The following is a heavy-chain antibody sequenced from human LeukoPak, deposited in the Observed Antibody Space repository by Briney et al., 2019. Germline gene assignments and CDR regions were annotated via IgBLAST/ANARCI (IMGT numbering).Heavy chain of an antibody. Sequence: TSETLSLTCTVSGGSISSGSYYWSWIRQPAGKGLEWIGRIYTSGSTNYNPSLKSRVTISVDTSKNQFSLKLSSVTAADTAVYYCARRNSSPYNWFDPWGQGTLVTVSS. D-gene: IGHD3-22*01. CDR2: IYTSGST. J-gene: IGHJ5*02. CDR1: GGSISSGSYY. CDR3: ARRNSSPYNWFDP. V-gene: IGHV4-61*02.